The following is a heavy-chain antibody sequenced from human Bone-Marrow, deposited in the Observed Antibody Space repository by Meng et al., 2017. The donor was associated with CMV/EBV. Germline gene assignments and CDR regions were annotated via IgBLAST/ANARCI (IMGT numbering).Heavy chain of an antibody. CDR2: IKYDGSEI. CDR3: ARGTLRRSDS. J-gene: IGHJ4*02. CDR1: GFTFSGYW. Sequence: GESLKISCAASGFTFSGYWMSWVRQPPGKGLEWVANIKYDGSEIDYVDSVEGRFTTSRDNAKNSLYLQMNSLRVEDTAVYYCARGTLRRSDSWGQGNLVTVDS. V-gene: IGHV3-7*01. D-gene: IGHD3-3*01.